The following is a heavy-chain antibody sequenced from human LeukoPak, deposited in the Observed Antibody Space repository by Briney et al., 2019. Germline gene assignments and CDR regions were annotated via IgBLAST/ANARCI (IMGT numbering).Heavy chain of an antibody. CDR2: ISYDGSNK. J-gene: IGHJ4*02. D-gene: IGHD2-8*02. Sequence: PGGSLRLSCAASGFTFSSYAMHWVRQAPGKGLEWVAVISYDGSNKYYADSVKGRFTISRDNSKNTLYLQMNSLRAEDTALYYCAREKLLASKTFDYWGQGTLVTVSS. CDR3: AREKLLASKTFDY. V-gene: IGHV3-30-3*01. CDR1: GFTFSSYA.